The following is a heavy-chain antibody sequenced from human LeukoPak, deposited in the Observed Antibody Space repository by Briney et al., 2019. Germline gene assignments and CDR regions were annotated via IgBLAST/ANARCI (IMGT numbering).Heavy chain of an antibody. D-gene: IGHD3-22*01. CDR3: ARTTYYYDSSGYLRY. J-gene: IGHJ4*02. CDR1: GYTFTGYY. V-gene: IGHV1-2*02. CDR2: INPNSGGT. Sequence: GASVKVSCKASGYTFTGYYMHWVRQAPGQGLEWMGWINPNSGGTNYAQKFQGRVIMTRDTSISTAYMELSRLRSDDTAVYYCARTTYYYDSSGYLRYWGQGTLVTVSS.